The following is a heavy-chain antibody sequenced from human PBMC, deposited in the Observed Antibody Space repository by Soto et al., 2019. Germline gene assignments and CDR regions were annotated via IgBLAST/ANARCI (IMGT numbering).Heavy chain of an antibody. CDR3: ARDLPHSGLFDY. CDR2: IYYSGKT. V-gene: IGHV4-31*03. Sequence: PSETLSLTCSFSGDSIRSNAYYWSWIRQYPGKGLEWIGYIYYSGKTSYNPSLKSRVTISVDTSKNQFSLRLSSVTAADTAVYYCARDLPHSGLFDYWGQGTLVIVSS. CDR1: GDSIRSNAYY. J-gene: IGHJ4*02. D-gene: IGHD5-12*01.